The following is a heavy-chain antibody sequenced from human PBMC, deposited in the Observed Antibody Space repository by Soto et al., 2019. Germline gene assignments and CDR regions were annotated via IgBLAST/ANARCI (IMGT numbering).Heavy chain of an antibody. CDR1: GFTFNNYW. D-gene: IGHD5-18*01. J-gene: IGHJ4*02. Sequence: GGSLRLSCAASGFTFNNYWMHWVRQAPGKGLVWVSRISSDVITTNYADSVKGRFTISRDNAKNTLYLQMNSLRAEDTAVYYCASRPGYSYAYGYWGQGTLVTVSS. CDR3: ASRPGYSYAYGY. CDR2: ISSDVITT. V-gene: IGHV3-74*01.